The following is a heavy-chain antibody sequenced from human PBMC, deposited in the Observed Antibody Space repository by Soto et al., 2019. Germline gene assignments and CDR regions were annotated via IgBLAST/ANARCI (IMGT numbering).Heavy chain of an antibody. V-gene: IGHV3-15*01. CDR1: GFPFSDAY. D-gene: IGHD2-8*01. CDR3: NTRRCTNGVCDDY. Sequence: VGSLRLSCAVSGFPFSDAYMTWVRQAPGKGLEWLGRIRTKTDGGTADYAANVKDRFIVSRDDSKETLYLQMNSLRTEDTAVYFCNTRRCTNGVCDDYWGHGTLVTVSS. CDR2: IRTKTDGGTA. J-gene: IGHJ4*01.